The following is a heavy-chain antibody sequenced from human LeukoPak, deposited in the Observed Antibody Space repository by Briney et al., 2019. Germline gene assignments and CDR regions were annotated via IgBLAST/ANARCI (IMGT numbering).Heavy chain of an antibody. CDR2: ISSSGSTI. CDR1: GFTFSSYE. Sequence: GGSLRLSCAASGFTFSSYEMNWVRQAPGKGLEWVSYISSSGSTIYYADSVKGRFTISRDNAKNSLDLQMNSLRAEDTAVYYCAREAPGFDPWGQGTLVTVSS. J-gene: IGHJ5*02. V-gene: IGHV3-48*03. CDR3: AREAPGFDP.